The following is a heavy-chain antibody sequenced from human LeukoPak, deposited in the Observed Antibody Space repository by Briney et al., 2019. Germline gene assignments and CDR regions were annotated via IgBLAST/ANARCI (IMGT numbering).Heavy chain of an antibody. CDR2: IRSKAYGGTT. CDR1: GFTFGDYA. V-gene: IGHV3-49*04. Sequence: PGGSLRLSCTASGFTFGDYAMSWVRQAPGKGLEWVGFIRSKAYGGTTEYAASVKGRFTISRDDSKSIAYLQMNSLKTEDTAVYYCTRTYYYDGSGYLGDAFDIWGQGTMVTVSS. D-gene: IGHD3-22*01. CDR3: TRTYYYDGSGYLGDAFDI. J-gene: IGHJ3*02.